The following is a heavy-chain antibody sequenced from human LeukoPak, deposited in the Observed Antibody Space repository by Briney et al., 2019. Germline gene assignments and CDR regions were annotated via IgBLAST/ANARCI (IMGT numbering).Heavy chain of an antibody. J-gene: IGHJ4*02. CDR2: IYYSGST. Sequence: SETLSLTCTVSGGSISSSSYYWGWIRQPPGKGLEWIGSIYYSGSTYYNPSLKSRVTISVDTSKNQFSLKLSSVTAADTAVYYCARRTVAGRNFDYWGQGTLVTVSS. CDR3: ARRTVAGRNFDY. V-gene: IGHV4-39*01. D-gene: IGHD6-19*01. CDR1: GGSISSSSYY.